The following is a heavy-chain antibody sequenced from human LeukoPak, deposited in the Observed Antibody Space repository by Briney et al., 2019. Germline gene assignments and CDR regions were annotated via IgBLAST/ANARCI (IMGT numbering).Heavy chain of an antibody. CDR2: IYPGDSDT. Sequence: GESLKISCEGSGYSFTTYWIGWVRQMPGKGLEWMGIIYPGDSDTRYSPSIQGQVTISADKSIGTAYLQWSSLKASDTAMYYCASSLYHRNWFDPWGQGTLVTVSS. CDR3: ASSLYHRNWFDP. CDR1: GYSFTTYW. V-gene: IGHV5-51*01. J-gene: IGHJ5*02. D-gene: IGHD1-14*01.